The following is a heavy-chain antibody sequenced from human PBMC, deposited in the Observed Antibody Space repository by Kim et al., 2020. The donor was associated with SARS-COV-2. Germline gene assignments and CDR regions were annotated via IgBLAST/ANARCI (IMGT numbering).Heavy chain of an antibody. V-gene: IGHV4-61*02. CDR1: GGSISSGSYY. D-gene: IGHD3-9*01. CDR3: ARGHYDILTRATGFRRHYYYGMDV. J-gene: IGHJ6*02. CDR2: IYTSGST. Sequence: SETLSLTCTVSGGSISSGSYYWSWIRQPAGKGLEWIGRIYTSGSTNYNPSLKSRVTISVDTSKNQFSLKLSSVTAADTAVYYCARGHYDILTRATGFRRHYYYGMDVWGQGTTVTVSS.